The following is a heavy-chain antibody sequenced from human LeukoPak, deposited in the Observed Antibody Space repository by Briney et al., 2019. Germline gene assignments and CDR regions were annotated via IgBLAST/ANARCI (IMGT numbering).Heavy chain of an antibody. D-gene: IGHD6-13*01. V-gene: IGHV4-39*07. CDR1: GVSISTSRYY. J-gene: IGHJ4*02. CDR3: KGIAAAGTVDY. CDR2: INHSGST. Sequence: SETLSLTCTVSGVSISTSRYYWGWIRQPPGKGLEWIGEINHSGSTNYNPSLKSRVTISVDTSKNQFSLKLSSVTAADTAVYYCKGIAAAGTVDYWGQGTLVTVSS.